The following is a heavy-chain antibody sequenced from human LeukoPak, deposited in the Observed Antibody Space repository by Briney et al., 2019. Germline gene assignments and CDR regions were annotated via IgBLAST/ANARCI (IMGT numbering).Heavy chain of an antibody. V-gene: IGHV3-23*01. Sequence: GGSLRLSCAASGFTFSSYAMSWVRQAPGKGLEWVSAISGSGGSTYYADSVKGRFTISRDNSKNTPYLQMNSLRAEDTAVYYCAKYSSSWYANWYFNLWGRGTLVTVSS. CDR1: GFTFSSYA. D-gene: IGHD6-13*01. J-gene: IGHJ2*01. CDR3: AKYSSSWYANWYFNL. CDR2: ISGSGGST.